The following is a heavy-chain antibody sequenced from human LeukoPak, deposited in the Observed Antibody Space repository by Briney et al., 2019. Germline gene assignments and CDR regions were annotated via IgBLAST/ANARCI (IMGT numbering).Heavy chain of an antibody. V-gene: IGHV1-18*01. Sequence: ASVKVSCKASGYTFTSYGISWVRQAPGQGLEWMGWISAYNGNTNYAQKLQGRVTMTTDTSTSTAYMELRSLRSDDTAVYYCARVRGVIIKGYFDYWGQGTLVTVSS. J-gene: IGHJ4*02. CDR2: ISAYNGNT. CDR3: ARVRGVIIKGYFDY. CDR1: GYTFTSYG. D-gene: IGHD3-10*01.